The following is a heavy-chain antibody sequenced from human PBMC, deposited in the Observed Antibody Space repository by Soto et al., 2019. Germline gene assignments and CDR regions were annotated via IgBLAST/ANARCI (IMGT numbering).Heavy chain of an antibody. CDR1: GGTFNRYA. CDR3: ARSAITLFVVVSIPPHYYSEMDG. D-gene: IGHD3-3*01. Sequence: QVQLVQSGAEVKKPGSSVKVSCKASGGTFNRYAISWVRQAPGQGLEWMGGIIPIFGIGNDAQRFQGRVTITADESTGTAYMELSSMRSEDTGVYYCARSAITLFVVVSIPPHYYSEMDGWGQGTTVTVSS. V-gene: IGHV1-69*01. CDR2: IIPIFGIG. J-gene: IGHJ6*02.